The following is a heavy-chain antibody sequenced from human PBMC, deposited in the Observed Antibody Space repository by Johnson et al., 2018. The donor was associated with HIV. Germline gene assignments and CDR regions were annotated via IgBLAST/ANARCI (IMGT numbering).Heavy chain of an antibody. CDR1: GFTFSSYG. CDR3: AKDQHGPLVPTVMRDDAFDI. V-gene: IGHV3-30*18. CDR2: ISYDGNNK. D-gene: IGHD5-12*01. Sequence: QVQLVESGGGVVQPGRSLRLSCAASGFTFSSYGMHWVRQAPGKGLEWVAVISYDGNNKYYADSVKGRFTISRDNSKNTLYLQMNSLRAEYTAVYYCAKDQHGPLVPTVMRDDAFDIWGQGTMVTVSS. J-gene: IGHJ3*02.